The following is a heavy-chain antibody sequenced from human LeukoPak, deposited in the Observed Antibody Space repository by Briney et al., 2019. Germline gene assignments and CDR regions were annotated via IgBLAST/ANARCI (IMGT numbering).Heavy chain of an antibody. CDR1: GFTFSSSA. J-gene: IGHJ6*03. Sequence: GGSLRLSCAASGFTFSSSAMSWVRQAPGKGLEWVSSISGSGSGGSTYYADSVKGRFTISRDNSKNTLYLQMNSLRAEDTAVYYCAKIESNYYYYMDVWGKGTTVTVSS. CDR2: ISGSGSGGST. V-gene: IGHV3-23*01. CDR3: AKIESNYYYYMDV.